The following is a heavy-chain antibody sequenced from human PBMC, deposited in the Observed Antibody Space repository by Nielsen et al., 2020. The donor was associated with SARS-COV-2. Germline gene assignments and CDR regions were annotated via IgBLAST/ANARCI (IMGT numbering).Heavy chain of an antibody. CDR2: IYSSGST. D-gene: IGHD2-2*03. Sequence: SETLSLTCTVSGGSISSYYWSWIRQPPGKGLEWIGYIYSSGSTNYNPSLKSRVTLSVDTSKNQFSLKLSSVTAADTAVYYCARGTLDSRFDPWGQGTPVTVSS. J-gene: IGHJ5*02. CDR3: ARGTLDSRFDP. CDR1: GGSISSYY. V-gene: IGHV4-59*13.